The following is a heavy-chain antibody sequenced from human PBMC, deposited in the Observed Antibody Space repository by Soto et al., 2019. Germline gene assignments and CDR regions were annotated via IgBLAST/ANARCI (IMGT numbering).Heavy chain of an antibody. Sequence: QVQLVQSGAEVKKPGSSVKVSCKASGDTFSSYAINWVRQAPGQGLEWMGGIIPMFGTANYAQKFKGRVTITAGESTSTVDMELSSLRSEATAVYYCARVGPAHYYDSSGYYSPLDYWGQGTLVTVSS. CDR3: ARVGPAHYYDSSGYYSPLDY. D-gene: IGHD3-22*01. CDR1: GDTFSSYA. J-gene: IGHJ4*02. V-gene: IGHV1-69*01. CDR2: IIPMFGTA.